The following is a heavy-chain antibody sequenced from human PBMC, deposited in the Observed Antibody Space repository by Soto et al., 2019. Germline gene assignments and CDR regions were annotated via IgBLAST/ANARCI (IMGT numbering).Heavy chain of an antibody. CDR2: INPSGGST. Sequence: ASVKVSCKACGDTFTSYYRHWVRQAPGQGLEWMGIINPSGGSTSYAQKFQGRVTMTRDTSTSTVYMELSSLRSEDTAVYYCARARGCGGFRYPYYSDAMHILGQATTVTVSS. D-gene: IGHD2-21*01. V-gene: IGHV1-46*01. J-gene: IGHJ6*02. CDR3: ARARGCGGFRYPYYSDAMHI. CDR1: GDTFTSYY.